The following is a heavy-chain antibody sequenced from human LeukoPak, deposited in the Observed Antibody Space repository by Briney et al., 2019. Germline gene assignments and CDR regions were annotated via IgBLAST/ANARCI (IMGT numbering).Heavy chain of an antibody. J-gene: IGHJ3*02. CDR2: ISWNSGSI. Sequence: PGRSLRLSCAASGFTFDVYAMQLVRQAPGKGLEWVSGISWNSGSIGYADSVKGRFTISRDNAKNSLYLQMNSLRAEDMALYYCAKDLVSSGPTGAFDIWGQGTMVTVSS. V-gene: IGHV3-9*03. CDR1: GFTFDVYA. CDR3: AKDLVSSGPTGAFDI. D-gene: IGHD3-22*01.